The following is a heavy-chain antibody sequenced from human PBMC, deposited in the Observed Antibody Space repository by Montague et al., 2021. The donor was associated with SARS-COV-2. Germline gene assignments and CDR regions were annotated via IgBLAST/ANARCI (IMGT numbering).Heavy chain of an antibody. J-gene: IGHJ6*02. CDR1: GFLVSANY. CDR2: MYSSGTI. CDR3: AGKVLVGTGNYGMDV. Sequence: SFSASGFLVSANYMTWVRQAPGKGLEWVSVMYSSGTIYYADSVRGRFTISRDNSKNTLYLQMNSLRADDTAVYYCAGKVLVGTGNYGMDVWGQGTTVTVSS. V-gene: IGHV3-53*01. D-gene: IGHD1-1*01.